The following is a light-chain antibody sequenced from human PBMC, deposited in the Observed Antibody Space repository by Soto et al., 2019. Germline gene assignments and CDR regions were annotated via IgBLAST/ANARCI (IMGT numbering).Light chain of an antibody. CDR2: AAS. CDR1: QGIRND. CDR3: QQANSFPPT. J-gene: IGKJ5*01. Sequence: PITQAAASLSASVGARVTITCRASQGIRNDLGWYQKKQGTAPKLLIYAASTLQSGVPSRFRANVSGTDLTINVSSLKPEDGETDYGQQANSFPPTFGQGTRLENK. V-gene: IGKV1-17*01.